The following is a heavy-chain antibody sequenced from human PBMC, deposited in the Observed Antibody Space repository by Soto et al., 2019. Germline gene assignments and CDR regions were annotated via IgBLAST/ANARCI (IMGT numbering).Heavy chain of an antibody. CDR2: INHSGST. V-gene: IGHV4-34*01. CDR3: ARAPADAYYYYYYMDV. J-gene: IGHJ6*03. CDR1: GGSFSGYY. D-gene: IGHD2-2*01. Sequence: PSETLSLTCAVYGGSFSGYYWSWIRQPPGKGLEWIGEINHSGSTNYNPSLKSRVTISVDTSKNQFSLKLSSVTAADTAVYYCARAPADAYYYYYYMDVWGKGTTVTVSS.